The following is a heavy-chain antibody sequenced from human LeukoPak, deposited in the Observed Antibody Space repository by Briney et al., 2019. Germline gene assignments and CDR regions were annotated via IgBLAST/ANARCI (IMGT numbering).Heavy chain of an antibody. Sequence: GRSLRPSRAASGLTFSTYWMSGGCQAPGKGLEWVASIKYDGSEKYYVVSVKGRFTISRDNAKNSLYLQMSSLRAEDTAVYYCARGKSDIDFWGQGTLVTVSS. D-gene: IGHD2-21*02. CDR3: ARGKSDIDF. V-gene: IGHV3-7*01. CDR1: GLTFSTYW. J-gene: IGHJ4*02. CDR2: IKYDGSEK.